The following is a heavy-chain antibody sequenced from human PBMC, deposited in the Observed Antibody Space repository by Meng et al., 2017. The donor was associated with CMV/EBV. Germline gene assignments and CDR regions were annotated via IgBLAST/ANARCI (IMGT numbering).Heavy chain of an antibody. J-gene: IGHJ6*02. CDR1: GFTFSSYS. V-gene: IGHV3-21*01. D-gene: IGHD2-2*01. Sequence: GESLKISCAASGFTFSSYSMNWVRQAPGKGLEWVSSISSSSSYIYYADSVKGRFTISRDNAKNSLYLQMNSLRAEDTAVYYCVGGIVVVPAAIHYYYYGMHVWGQGTTVTVSS. CDR3: VGGIVVVPAAIHYYYYGMHV. CDR2: ISSSSSYI.